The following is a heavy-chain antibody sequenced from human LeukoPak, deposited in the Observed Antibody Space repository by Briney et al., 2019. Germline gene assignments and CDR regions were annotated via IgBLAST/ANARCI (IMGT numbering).Heavy chain of an antibody. J-gene: IGHJ6*03. CDR2: IKSKADGGTT. V-gene: IGHV3-15*01. Sequence: GGSLRLSCAASGFTFSNAWMSWVRQAPGKGLEWVGRIKSKADGGTTDYAAPVKGRFTISRDDSKNTLYLQMNSLKTEDTAVYYCTKSTASGSYFYYYYYMDVWGKGTTVTVSS. CDR3: TKSTASGSYFYYYYYMDV. D-gene: IGHD3-10*01. CDR1: GFTFSNAW.